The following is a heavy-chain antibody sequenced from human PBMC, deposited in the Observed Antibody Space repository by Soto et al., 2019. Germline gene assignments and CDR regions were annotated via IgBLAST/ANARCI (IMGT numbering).Heavy chain of an antibody. CDR3: AYIFVYSGACYPRAPFHI. Sequence: QITVKESGPALVKPTQTLTLTCTFSGFSLSSQGVAVGWIRQPPGKALERLGFIYWDEDKSYSPSLKSTLSVTKDSSTNQVFLTMTTVPPVDTGTYYCAYIFVYSGACYPRAPFHIWGQGTTVILSS. CDR1: GFSLSSQGVA. J-gene: IGHJ3*02. CDR2: IYWDEDK. D-gene: IGHD2-21*02. V-gene: IGHV2-5*02.